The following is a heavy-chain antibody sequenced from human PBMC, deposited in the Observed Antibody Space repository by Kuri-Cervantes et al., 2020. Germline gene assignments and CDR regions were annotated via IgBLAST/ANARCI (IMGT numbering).Heavy chain of an antibody. Sequence: LSLICAASGFTFRSYGMHLVRQAPGKGLEWVAVIWYDGSNKYYADSVKGRFTISRDNSKNTLYLQMNSLRAEDTAVYYCARCYYGSSEYYYYGMDVWGQGTTVTVSS. D-gene: IGHD3-22*01. CDR2: IWYDGSNK. CDR1: GFTFRSYG. CDR3: ARCYYGSSEYYYYGMDV. J-gene: IGHJ6*02. V-gene: IGHV3-33*01.